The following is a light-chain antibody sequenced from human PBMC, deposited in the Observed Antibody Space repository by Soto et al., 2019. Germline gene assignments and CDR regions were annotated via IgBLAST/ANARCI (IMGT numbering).Light chain of an antibody. Sequence: EIVLTQSPGTLFLSPGERATLSCRASQSVSSSYLAWYQQKPGQAPRLLIYDASSRATGIPDRFSGSGSGTDFTLTISRLEPEDFAVYYCQQYGSSPPTFGQGTRWISN. CDR3: QQYGSSPPT. CDR2: DAS. J-gene: IGKJ1*01. CDR1: QSVSSSY. V-gene: IGKV3-20*01.